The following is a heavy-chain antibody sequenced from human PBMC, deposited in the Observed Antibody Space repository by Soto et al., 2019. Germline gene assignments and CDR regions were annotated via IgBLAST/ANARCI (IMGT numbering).Heavy chain of an antibody. CDR3: ARDRGYCSSTSCQHNWFDP. D-gene: IGHD2-2*01. Sequence: SETLSLTCAVSGYSISSGYYWGWIRQPPGKGLEWIGSIYHSGSTYYNPSLKSRVTISVDTSKNQFSLKLSSVTAADTAVYYCARDRGYCSSTSCQHNWFDPWGQGTLVTVSS. J-gene: IGHJ5*02. CDR1: GYSISSGYY. CDR2: IYHSGST. V-gene: IGHV4-38-2*02.